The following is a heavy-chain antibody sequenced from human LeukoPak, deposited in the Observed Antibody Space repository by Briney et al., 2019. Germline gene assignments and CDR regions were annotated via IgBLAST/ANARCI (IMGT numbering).Heavy chain of an antibody. CDR1: GGSFSGYY. V-gene: IGHV4-34*01. D-gene: IGHD3-22*01. CDR3: ARGYHDSSGYYYVPPYFDY. CDR2: INHSGST. Sequence: SETLSLTCAVYGGSFSGYYWSWIRQPPGKGLEWIGEINHSGSTNYNPSLKSRVTISVDTSKNQFSLKLSSVTAADTAVYYCARGYHDSSGYYYVPPYFDYWGQGTLVTVSS. J-gene: IGHJ4*02.